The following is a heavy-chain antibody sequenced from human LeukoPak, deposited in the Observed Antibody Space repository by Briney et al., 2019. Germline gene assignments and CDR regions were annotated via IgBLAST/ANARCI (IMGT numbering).Heavy chain of an antibody. CDR2: KYYSGSA. Sequence: SETLSLTCNVSGISISDGRYYWARIRQRPGRGLEWIGYKYYSGSAKYNPSLKSRLTISIDTPENQFSLHLSSVTAADTAIYYCATPYCSSLSCLDVFNIWGQGRMVTVSS. J-gene: IGHJ3*02. CDR1: GISISDGRYY. D-gene: IGHD2-2*01. CDR3: ATPYCSSLSCLDVFNI. V-gene: IGHV4-31*03.